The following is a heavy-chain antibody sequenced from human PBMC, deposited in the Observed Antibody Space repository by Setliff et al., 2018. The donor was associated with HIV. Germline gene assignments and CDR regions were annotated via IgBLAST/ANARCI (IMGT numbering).Heavy chain of an antibody. J-gene: IGHJ5*02. Sequence: SETLSLTCTVSGASINSHYWSWIRQPPGKGLEWIGYIYYSGSTNYNPSLKSRVTISVDTSKNQFSLRLNSVTAADTAFYYCARQGYIYGYPLNWFDPWGQGTLVTVSS. CDR3: ARQGYIYGYPLNWFDP. CDR2: IYYSGST. CDR1: GASINSHY. D-gene: IGHD5-18*01. V-gene: IGHV4-59*08.